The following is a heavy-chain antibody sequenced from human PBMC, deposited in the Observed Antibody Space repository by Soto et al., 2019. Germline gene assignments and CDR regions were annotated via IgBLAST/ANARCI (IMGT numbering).Heavy chain of an antibody. CDR1: GYSIRSGYY. J-gene: IGHJ4*02. D-gene: IGHD3-3*01. V-gene: IGHV4-38-2*01. CDR3: ARVADYDVWSGYYKPYYFDY. CDR2: MYHSGST. Sequence: LSLTCAVSGYSIRSGYYWGWIRQAPGKGLDYIGSMYHSGSTDYNPSLKSRVTISVDTSKNQFSLRLSSVTAADTAVYYCARVADYDVWSGYYKPYYFDYWGQGTLVTVSS.